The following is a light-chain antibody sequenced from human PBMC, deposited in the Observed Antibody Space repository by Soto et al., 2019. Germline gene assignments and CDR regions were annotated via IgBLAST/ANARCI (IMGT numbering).Light chain of an antibody. CDR3: LQHSDYPFT. CDR1: QGIRDA. V-gene: IGKV1-17*01. J-gene: IGKJ2*01. Sequence: DIQMTQSPSSLSASVGDRVIITCRASQGIRDALGWYQQKPGKVPKRLIYSASSLQNGVPSRFSGSGSETVFTLTISSLQTEDFATYFCLQHSDYPFTFGQGTRLEI. CDR2: SAS.